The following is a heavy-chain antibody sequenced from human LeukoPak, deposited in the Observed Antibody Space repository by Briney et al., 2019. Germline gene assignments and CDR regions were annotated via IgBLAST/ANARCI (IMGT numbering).Heavy chain of an antibody. CDR2: IRYDGSNK. Sequence: GGSLRLSCAASGFTFSSYGMHWVRQAPGKGLEWVAFIRYDGSNKYYADSVKGRFTISRDNSKNTLYLQMNSLRADDTAVYYCAKGGGVIGRSYYFDYWGQGTLVTVSS. CDR3: AKGGGVIGRSYYFDY. V-gene: IGHV3-30*02. J-gene: IGHJ4*02. CDR1: GFTFSSYG. D-gene: IGHD2-8*02.